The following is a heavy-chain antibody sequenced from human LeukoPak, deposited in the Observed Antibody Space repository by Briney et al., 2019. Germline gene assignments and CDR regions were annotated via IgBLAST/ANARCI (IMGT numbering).Heavy chain of an antibody. CDR1: GGSISSGSYY. D-gene: IGHD6-6*01. V-gene: IGHV4-61*02. Sequence: SETLSLTCTVSGGSISSGSYYWSWIRQPAGKGLEWIGRIYTSGSTNYNPSLKSRVTISVDTSKNQFSLKLSSVTAADTAVYYCARMSIAARRYFDYWGQGTLVTVSS. J-gene: IGHJ4*02. CDR3: ARMSIAARRYFDY. CDR2: IYTSGST.